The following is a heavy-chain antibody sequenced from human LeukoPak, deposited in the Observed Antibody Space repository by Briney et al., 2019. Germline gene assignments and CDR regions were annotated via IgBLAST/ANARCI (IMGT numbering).Heavy chain of an antibody. D-gene: IGHD1-26*01. Sequence: GGSLRLTCAASGFTFSSYAMSWVRQAPGKGLEWVSTISDGGGTTYCADSVKGRFTISRDNSKNTLYLQLNSLRADDTAVYYCAKARGLRIVGAHFDYWGQGALVNVSS. CDR2: ISDGGGTT. CDR3: AKARGLRIVGAHFDY. CDR1: GFTFSSYA. V-gene: IGHV3-23*01. J-gene: IGHJ4*02.